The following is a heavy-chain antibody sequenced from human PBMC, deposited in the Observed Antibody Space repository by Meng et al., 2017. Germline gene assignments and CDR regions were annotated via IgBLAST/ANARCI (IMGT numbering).Heavy chain of an antibody. CDR2: ISRSTSYI. J-gene: IGHJ4*02. CDR3: AKDYRKWLVRDGPYFDY. V-gene: IGHV3-21*04. Sequence: GGSLRLFCAASGFSLSSHSMNWVRQAPGKGLKWVSLISRSTSYIYYADSVQGRFTISRDNSKDTLYLQMNSQRAEDTAVYYCAKDYRKWLVRDGPYFDYWGQGTLVTVSS. CDR1: GFSLSSHS. D-gene: IGHD6-19*01.